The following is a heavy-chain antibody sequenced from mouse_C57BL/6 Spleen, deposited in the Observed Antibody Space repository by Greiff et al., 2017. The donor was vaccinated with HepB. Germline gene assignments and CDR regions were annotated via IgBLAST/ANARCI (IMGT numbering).Heavy chain of an antibody. Sequence: VQLKQSGPELVKPGASVKISCKASGYSFTGYYMNWVKQSPEKSLEWIGEINPSTGGTTYNQKFKAKATLTVDKSSSTAYMQLKSLTSEDSAVYYCARTTYDYHYFDYWGQGTTLTVSS. CDR3: ARTTYDYHYFDY. D-gene: IGHD2-4*01. J-gene: IGHJ2*01. CDR1: GYSFTGYY. CDR2: INPSTGGT. V-gene: IGHV1-42*01.